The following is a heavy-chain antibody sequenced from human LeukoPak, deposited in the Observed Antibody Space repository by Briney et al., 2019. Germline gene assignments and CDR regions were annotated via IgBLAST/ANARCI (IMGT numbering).Heavy chain of an antibody. Sequence: PSETLSLTCAVYGGSFSGYYWSWIRQPPGKGLECIGEINHSGSTNYNPSLKSRVTISVDTSKNQFSLKLSSVTAADTAVYYCARGSAYYDSSGFDYWGQGTLVTVSS. J-gene: IGHJ4*02. CDR1: GGSFSGYY. D-gene: IGHD3-22*01. V-gene: IGHV4-34*01. CDR2: INHSGST. CDR3: ARGSAYYDSSGFDY.